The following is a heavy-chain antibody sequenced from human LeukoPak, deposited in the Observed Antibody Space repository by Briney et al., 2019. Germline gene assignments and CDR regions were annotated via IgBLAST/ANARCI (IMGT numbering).Heavy chain of an antibody. Sequence: PGGSLRLSCAASGFTFDDYAMHWVRQAPGKGLEWVSGISWNSGSIGYADSVKGRLTISRDNSKNTLYLQMNSLRAEDTAVYYCAKDCEASEGDCYDYWGQGTLVTVSS. CDR3: AKDCEASEGDCYDY. CDR1: GFTFDDYA. D-gene: IGHD2-21*01. CDR2: ISWNSGSI. V-gene: IGHV3-9*01. J-gene: IGHJ4*02.